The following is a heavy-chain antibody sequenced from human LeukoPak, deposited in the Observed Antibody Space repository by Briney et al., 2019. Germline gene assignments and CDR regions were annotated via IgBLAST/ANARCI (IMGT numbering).Heavy chain of an antibody. CDR1: GFTFGSYW. CDR3: MMSLTAHYYYGLDV. J-gene: IGHJ6*02. Sequence: GESLKISCAASGFTFGSYWMSWVRQAPGKGLEWVANIKQDGSEKYYVDSVKGRFTISRDNAKNSLFLQMNSLRADDTAVYHCMMSLTAHYYYGLDVWGQGTTVTVSS. V-gene: IGHV3-7*02. D-gene: IGHD2-21*02. CDR2: IKQDGSEK.